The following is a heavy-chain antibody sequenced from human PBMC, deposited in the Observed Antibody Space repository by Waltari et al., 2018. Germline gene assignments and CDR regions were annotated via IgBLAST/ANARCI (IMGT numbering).Heavy chain of an antibody. CDR2: INHSGST. CDR3: ARGQSTPYYFDY. Sequence: QVQLQQWGAGLLKPSETLSLTCAVYGGSFSGYYWSWIRQPPGKGLEWIGEINHSGSTNYNPSLKSRVTISVDTSKNQFSLKLSSVTAADTAVYYCARGQSTPYYFDYWGQGTLVTVSS. CDR1: GGSFSGYY. V-gene: IGHV4-34*01. J-gene: IGHJ4*02.